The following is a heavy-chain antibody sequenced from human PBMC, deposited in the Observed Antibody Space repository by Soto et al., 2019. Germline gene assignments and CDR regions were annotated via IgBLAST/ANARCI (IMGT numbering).Heavy chain of an antibody. D-gene: IGHD4-17*01. Sequence: XETLCLTCPVSGFSISSYYWSWIRQPPGKGLEWIGYIYYSGSTNYNPSLKSRVTISVDTSKKQFSMKLSSVTAEDTAVYYWARVGGDGYNYGTLFDYWGQGTMVTVSS. CDR2: IYYSGST. CDR1: GFSISSYY. CDR3: ARVGGDGYNYGTLFDY. J-gene: IGHJ4*02. V-gene: IGHV4-59*01.